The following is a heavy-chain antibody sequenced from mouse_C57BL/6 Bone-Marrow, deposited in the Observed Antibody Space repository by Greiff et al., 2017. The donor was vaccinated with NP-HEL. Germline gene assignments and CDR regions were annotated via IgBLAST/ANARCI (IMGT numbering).Heavy chain of an antibody. CDR3: TTICDYYGRSYAWCAH. D-gene: IGHD1-1*01. V-gene: IGHV14-4*01. CDR1: GFNIKDDY. J-gene: IGHJ3*01. Sequence: VQLQQSGAELVRPGASVKLSCTASGFNIKDDYMHWVKQRPEQGLEWIGWIYPENGDTEYASKFQGKATITADTSSNTAYLQLSSLTSEDTAVYFCTTICDYYGRSYAWCAHGRQGTRVTVSA. CDR2: IYPENGDT.